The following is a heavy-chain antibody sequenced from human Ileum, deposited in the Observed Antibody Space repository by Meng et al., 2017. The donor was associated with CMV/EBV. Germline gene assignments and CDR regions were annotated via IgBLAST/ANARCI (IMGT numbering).Heavy chain of an antibody. J-gene: IGHJ5*02. V-gene: IGHV4-30-4*08. CDR1: GASISSGDYY. D-gene: IGHD6-13*01. CDR2: IFLSGNP. Sequence: QRQDSVPGLVKPSQTPSLSCTVSGASISSGDYYWSWIRQPPGKGLEWIGYIFLSGNPYYNPSLNNRVIISIDTPRNQFSLKVDSVTAADTAVYYCARFRIAALGNLFDPWGHGTLVTVSS. CDR3: ARFRIAALGNLFDP.